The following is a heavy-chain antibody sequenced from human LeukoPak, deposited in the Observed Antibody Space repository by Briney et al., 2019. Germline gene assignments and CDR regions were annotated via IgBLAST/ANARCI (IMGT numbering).Heavy chain of an antibody. CDR1: GFTFSSYA. V-gene: IGHV3-23*01. CDR3: AKLWFGEPQYYFDY. CDR2: ISSSGVST. D-gene: IGHD3-10*01. J-gene: IGHJ4*02. Sequence: GGSLSLSCAASGFTFSSYAMSWVRQALGKGLEWVSSISSSGVSTYYADSVKGRFTISRDNSKNTLYLQMNSLRAEDTAVYYCAKLWFGEPQYYFDYWGQGTVVTVSS.